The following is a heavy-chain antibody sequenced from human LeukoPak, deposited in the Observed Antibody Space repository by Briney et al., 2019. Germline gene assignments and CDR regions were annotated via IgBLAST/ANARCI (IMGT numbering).Heavy chain of an antibody. CDR1: GFTFSSYG. CDR3: AKDSAIFGGVYYFDY. J-gene: IGHJ4*02. CDR2: IRYDGSNK. Sequence: GGSLGLSCAASGFTFSSYGMHWVRQAPGKGLEWVAFIRYDGSNKYYADSVKGRFTISRDNSKNTLYLQMNSLRAEDTAVYYCAKDSAIFGGVYYFDYWGQGTLVTVSS. V-gene: IGHV3-30*02. D-gene: IGHD3-3*01.